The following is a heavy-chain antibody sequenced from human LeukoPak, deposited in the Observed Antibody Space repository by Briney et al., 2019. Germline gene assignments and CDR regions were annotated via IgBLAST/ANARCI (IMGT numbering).Heavy chain of an antibody. J-gene: IGHJ4*02. CDR3: ARAATIDYDSSGYYPK. CDR1: GFTFSSYW. D-gene: IGHD3-22*01. Sequence: GGSLRLSCAASGFTFSSYWMTWVRQAPGKGLEWVANIKQDGSEKLYVDSVKGRFTISRDNAKNSLYLQMNSLRAEDTAVYYCARAATIDYDSSGYYPKWGQGTLVTVSS. V-gene: IGHV3-7*01. CDR2: IKQDGSEK.